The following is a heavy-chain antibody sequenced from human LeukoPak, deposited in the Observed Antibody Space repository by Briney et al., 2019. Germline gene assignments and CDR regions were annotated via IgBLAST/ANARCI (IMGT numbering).Heavy chain of an antibody. Sequence: ASVKVSCKASGYTFTSYYMHWVRQAPGQGLEWMGIINPSGGSTSYAQKFQGRVTMTRDTSTSTVYMELSSLRSEDTAVYYCARERYCSGGSCYGNYYGMDVWGQGTTVTVSS. J-gene: IGHJ6*02. CDR2: INPSGGST. V-gene: IGHV1-46*01. D-gene: IGHD2-15*01. CDR1: GYTFTSYY. CDR3: ARERYCSGGSCYGNYYGMDV.